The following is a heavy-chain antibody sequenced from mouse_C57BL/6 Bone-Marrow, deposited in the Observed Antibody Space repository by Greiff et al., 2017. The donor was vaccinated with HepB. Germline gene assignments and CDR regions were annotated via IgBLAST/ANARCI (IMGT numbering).Heavy chain of an antibody. CDR1: GYTFTSYW. V-gene: IGHV1-69*01. CDR2: IDPSDSYT. Sequence: QVQLQQPGAELVMPGASVKLSCKASGYTFTSYWMHWVKQRPGQGLEWIGEIDPSDSYTNYNQKFKGKSTLTVDKSSSTAYMQLSSLTSEDSAVYYCARFAPITTVVATGGVYWYFDVWGTGTTVTVSS. J-gene: IGHJ1*03. D-gene: IGHD1-1*01. CDR3: ARFAPITTVVATGGVYWYFDV.